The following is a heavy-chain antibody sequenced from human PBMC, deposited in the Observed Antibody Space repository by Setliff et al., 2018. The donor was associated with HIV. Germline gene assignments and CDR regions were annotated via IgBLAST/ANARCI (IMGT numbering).Heavy chain of an antibody. CDR2: ISYDGSHI. Sequence: GESLKISCAASGFTYSNYAMHWVRQAPGKGLEWMAVISYDGSHISYADSVKGRFTISRDNSKNTLYLQMNSLLTEDTAVYYCARVFSSSWYGIDCWGQGTLVTVSS. CDR3: ARVFSSSWYGIDC. D-gene: IGHD6-13*01. V-gene: IGHV3-30*01. J-gene: IGHJ4*02. CDR1: GFTYSNYA.